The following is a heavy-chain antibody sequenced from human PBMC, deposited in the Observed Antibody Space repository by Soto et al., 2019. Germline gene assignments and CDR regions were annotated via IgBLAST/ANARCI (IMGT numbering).Heavy chain of an antibody. D-gene: IGHD4-17*01. CDR1: GYTFTSHD. J-gene: IGHJ4*02. CDR2: MNPNSGNT. CDR3: ARWDYGYYARFDY. V-gene: IGHV1-8*01. Sequence: QVQLVQSGAEVKKSGASVKVSCKASGYTFTSHDINWVRQATGQGLEWMGWMNPNSGNTGDAQKFQGRVTMTRNTSLSTAYRELRSLRSEVTGVYYCARWDYGYYARFDYWGQGSLVTVSS.